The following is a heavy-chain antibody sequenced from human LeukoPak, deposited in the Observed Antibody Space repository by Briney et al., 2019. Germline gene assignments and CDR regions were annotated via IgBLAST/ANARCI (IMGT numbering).Heavy chain of an antibody. Sequence: SETLSLTCTVSGGSISSSSYYWGWIRQPPGKGLVWIGSIYYSGSTYYNPSLKSRVTISVDTSKNQFSLKLSSVTAADTAVYYCARHLYSSGWYNPVRPLGPGNSWGQGTLVTVSS. J-gene: IGHJ4*02. CDR3: ARHLYSSGWYNPVRPLGPGNS. CDR1: GGSISSSSYY. D-gene: IGHD6-19*01. CDR2: IYYSGST. V-gene: IGHV4-39*01.